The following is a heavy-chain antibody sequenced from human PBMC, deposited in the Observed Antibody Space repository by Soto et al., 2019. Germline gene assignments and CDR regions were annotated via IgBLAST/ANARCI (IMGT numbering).Heavy chain of an antibody. CDR2: ISGSGGST. V-gene: IGHV3-23*01. CDR1: EFTFSSYA. D-gene: IGHD3-22*01. J-gene: IGHJ3*02. Sequence: GSRRLSCAASEFTFSSYAMSWVRQAPGKGLEWVSAISGSGGSTYYADSVKGRFTISRDNSKNTLYLQMNSLRAEDTAVYYCAKAMRSGFSPYDAFDIWGQGTMVTVSS. CDR3: AKAMRSGFSPYDAFDI.